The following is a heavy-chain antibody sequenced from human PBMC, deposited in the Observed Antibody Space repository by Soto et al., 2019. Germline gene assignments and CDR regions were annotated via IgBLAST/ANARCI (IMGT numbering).Heavy chain of an antibody. CDR1: GGSISSGDDY. Sequence: ASETLSLTCTVSGGSISSGDDYWSWIRQPPGKGLEWIGYIYYSGSTYYNPSLKSRVTISVDTSKNQFSLKLSSVTAADTAVYYCASLRLPCYGMDVWGQGTTVTVSS. D-gene: IGHD4-17*01. V-gene: IGHV4-30-4*01. CDR2: IYYSGST. CDR3: ASLRLPCYGMDV. J-gene: IGHJ6*02.